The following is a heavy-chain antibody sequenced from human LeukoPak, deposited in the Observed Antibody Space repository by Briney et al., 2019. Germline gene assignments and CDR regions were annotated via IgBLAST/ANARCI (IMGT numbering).Heavy chain of an antibody. CDR2: IRLDGSEK. CDR1: GFTFSSYW. CDR3: ARGAYQGRCFHRYYFDY. Sequence: GGSLRLSCAASGFTFSSYWMSWVRQAPGKGLEWVANIRLDGSEKYYVDSVKGRFTISRDNAKNSLYLQMNSLRAEDPAFYYCARGAYQGRCFHRYYFDYWGQGTLVTVSS. V-gene: IGHV3-7*01. J-gene: IGHJ4*01. D-gene: IGHD4/OR15-4a*01.